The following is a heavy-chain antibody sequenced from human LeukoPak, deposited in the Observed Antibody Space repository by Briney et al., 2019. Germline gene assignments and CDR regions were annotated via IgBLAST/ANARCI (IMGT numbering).Heavy chain of an antibody. CDR2: INPNNGAT. J-gene: IGHJ4*02. Sequence: VKVSCKASRYTFTGYYMHWVRQAPGQGLEWMGRINPNNGATNYAQKLQGRVTITGDTSISTAYMELSSLRSDDTAVYYCTRETGSYHGNDYWGQGTLVTVSS. CDR3: TRETGSYHGNDY. V-gene: IGHV1-2*06. CDR1: RYTFTGYY. D-gene: IGHD1-26*01.